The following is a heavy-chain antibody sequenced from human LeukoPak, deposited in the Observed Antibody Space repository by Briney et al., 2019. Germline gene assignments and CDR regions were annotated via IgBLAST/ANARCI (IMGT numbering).Heavy chain of an antibody. V-gene: IGHV4-39*01. D-gene: IGHD3-10*01. J-gene: IGHJ4*02. CDR3: ARQRLYYGSGSYTFDY. CDR2: IYYSGST. CDR1: SGSLSSSSSY. Sequence: PSQTLSLTTTVSSGSLSSSSSYSGCTRHPPRKGLEWSGRIYYSGSTYYKPSLKRRVTISVDTSKNQFSLKLSAVTAADTVVYYCARQRLYYGSGSYTFDYWGQGTLVTVSS.